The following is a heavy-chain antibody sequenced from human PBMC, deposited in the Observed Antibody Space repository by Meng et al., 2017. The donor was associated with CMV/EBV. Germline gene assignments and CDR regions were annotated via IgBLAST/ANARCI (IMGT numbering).Heavy chain of an antibody. D-gene: IGHD1-14*01. CDR2: IWYDGSNK. V-gene: IGHV3-33*06. CDR3: AKDGPDPDYIDY. Sequence: GESLKISCAASGLTFSSYGMHWVRQAPGKGLEWVAVIWYDGSNKYYADSVKGRFTISRDNSKNTLYLQMSSLRAEDTAVYYCAKDGPDPDYIDYWGQGTLVTVSS. J-gene: IGHJ4*02. CDR1: GLTFSSYG.